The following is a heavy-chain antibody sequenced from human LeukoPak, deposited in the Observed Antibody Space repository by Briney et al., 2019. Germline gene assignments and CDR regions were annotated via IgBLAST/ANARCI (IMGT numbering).Heavy chain of an antibody. CDR1: GFNFSRYS. D-gene: IGHD4-23*01. V-gene: IGHV3-21*01. J-gene: IGHJ5*02. CDR2: ISSSSRYI. CDR3: ARGGVVTRLTGLFDP. Sequence: GGSLRLSCAASGFNFSRYSMTWVRQAPGKGLEWVSSISSSSRYIYYEDSVKGRFTISRDNAKNSLYLQMNSLRAEDTAVYYCARGGVVTRLTGLFDPWGQGTLVTVSS.